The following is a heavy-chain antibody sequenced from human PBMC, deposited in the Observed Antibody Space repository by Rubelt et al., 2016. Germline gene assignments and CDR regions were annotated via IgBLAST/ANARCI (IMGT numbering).Heavy chain of an antibody. Sequence: QVQLVQSGAEVKKPGSSVKVSCKASGGTFSSYAISWVRQAPGQGLEWMGGIIPIFGTANYAQKFQGRVTITADKSTSTAYMELSSRLSEDTAVYYCASPPYDILTGYDYYYGMDVWGQGTTVTVSS. CDR2: IIPIFGTA. V-gene: IGHV1-69*06. J-gene: IGHJ6*02. CDR3: ASPPYDILTGYDYYYGMDV. D-gene: IGHD3-9*01. CDR1: GGTFSSYA.